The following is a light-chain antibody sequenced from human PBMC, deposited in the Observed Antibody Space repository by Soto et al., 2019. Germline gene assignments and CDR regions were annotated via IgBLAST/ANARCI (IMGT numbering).Light chain of an antibody. CDR1: SSDVGVYNY. CDR2: EVT. CDR3: SSFAGSYSPYV. J-gene: IGLJ1*01. V-gene: IGLV2-14*01. Sequence: QSALTQPASVSGSPGQSITISCTGTSSDVGVYNYVSWYQQHPGKAPKLMIFEVTSRPSGVSNRFSGSKSGNTASLTVSGLRPEDEADYFCSSFAGSYSPYVFGTGTKVTVL.